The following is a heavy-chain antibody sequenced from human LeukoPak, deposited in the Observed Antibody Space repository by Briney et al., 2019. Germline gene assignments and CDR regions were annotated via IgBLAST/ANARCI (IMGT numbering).Heavy chain of an antibody. CDR1: GFTFSSYG. V-gene: IGHV3-33*01. CDR3: AIGEVIAAAVLPYGMDV. CDR2: IWYDGSNK. Sequence: GGSLRLSCAAPGFTFSSYGMHWVRQAPGRGLEWVAVIWYDGSNKYYADSVKGRFTISRDNSKNTLYLQMNSLRAEDTAVYYCAIGEVIAAAVLPYGMDVWGQGTTVTVSS. D-gene: IGHD6-13*01. J-gene: IGHJ6*02.